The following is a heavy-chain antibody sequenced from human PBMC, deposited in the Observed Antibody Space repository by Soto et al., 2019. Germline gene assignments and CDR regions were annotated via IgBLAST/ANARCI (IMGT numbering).Heavy chain of an antibody. CDR1: GYNFINYW. Sequence: GSLKISCHSSGYNFINYWIGWVRQMPGKGLEWMGIILPGDSDTRYSPSFQGRVTISVDKSSSTAYLQWSSLKASDTAMYYCARQGEMATVAAFDIWGQGTMVTVSS. D-gene: IGHD3-16*01. J-gene: IGHJ3*02. CDR3: ARQGEMATVAAFDI. CDR2: ILPGDSDT. V-gene: IGHV5-51*01.